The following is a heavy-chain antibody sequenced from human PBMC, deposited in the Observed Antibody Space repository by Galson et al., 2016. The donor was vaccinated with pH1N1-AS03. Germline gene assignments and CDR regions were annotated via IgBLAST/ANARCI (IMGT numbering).Heavy chain of an antibody. CDR3: ARGRSSAMDV. D-gene: IGHD5/OR15-5a*01. CDR2: TYYRSRWYN. V-gene: IGHV6-1*01. J-gene: IGHJ6*02. CDR1: GDSVPSNSVA. Sequence: CAISGDSVPSNSVAWNWIRQSPSRGLEWLGRTYYRSRWYNDYALSVKSRITINPDTSKNQFSLHLNSVTSEDTAVYYCARGRSSAMDVWGQGTTVTVSS.